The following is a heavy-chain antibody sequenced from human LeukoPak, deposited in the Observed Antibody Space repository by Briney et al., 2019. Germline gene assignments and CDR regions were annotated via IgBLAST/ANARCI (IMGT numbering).Heavy chain of an antibody. J-gene: IGHJ4*02. CDR3: TRVVLVGTTYSYFDY. Sequence: PGGSLRLSCLASGFTFSSYSMSWVRQAPGKGLEWVSAISPDDSTAYYADSVKGRFTVSRDNSRNTLYLLLNSLKAEDTAVYFCTRVVLVGTTYSYFDYWGQGTLVTVSS. D-gene: IGHD1-26*01. CDR1: GFTFSSYS. V-gene: IGHV3-23*01. CDR2: ISPDDSTA.